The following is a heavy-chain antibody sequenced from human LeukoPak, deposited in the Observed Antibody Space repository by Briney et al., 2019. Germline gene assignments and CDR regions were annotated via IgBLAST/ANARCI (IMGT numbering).Heavy chain of an antibody. CDR3: ARGIAAAGTHYYYGMDV. Sequence: GGSLRLSCAASGFTFDDYAMHWVRQAPGKGLEWVSAISGSGGCTFYTDSVKGRFTISRDNSKNTLYLQMNSLRAEDTAVYYCARGIAAAGTHYYYGMDVWGQGTTVTVSS. CDR1: GFTFDDYA. J-gene: IGHJ6*02. CDR2: ISGSGGCT. V-gene: IGHV3-23*01. D-gene: IGHD6-13*01.